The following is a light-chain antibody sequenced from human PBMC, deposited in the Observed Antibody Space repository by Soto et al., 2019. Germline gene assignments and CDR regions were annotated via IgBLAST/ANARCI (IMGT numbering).Light chain of an antibody. V-gene: IGKV1-5*01. CDR1: QSITTW. J-gene: IGKJ3*01. CDR3: QQYNRYLFT. Sequence: DIQMTQSPSTLSASVGDRVTITCRASQSITTWLAWYQQKPGKAPKLLIYDASSLEGGVPSRFSGSGSGTEFTLTISSLQPDDFATYYCQQYNRYLFTFGPGTKVDIK. CDR2: DAS.